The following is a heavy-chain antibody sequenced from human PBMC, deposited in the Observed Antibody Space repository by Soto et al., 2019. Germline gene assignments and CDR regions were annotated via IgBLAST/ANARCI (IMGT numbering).Heavy chain of an antibody. CDR3: ASWPRGDYYYSGMDV. CDR1: GYTFTSYD. J-gene: IGHJ6*02. Sequence: ASVKVSCKASGYTFTSYDINWVRQATGQGLEWMGWMNPNSGNTGYAQKFQGRVTMTRNTSISTAYMELSSLRSEDTAVYYCASWPRGDYYYSGMDVWGQGTTVTVSS. CDR2: MNPNSGNT. V-gene: IGHV1-8*01.